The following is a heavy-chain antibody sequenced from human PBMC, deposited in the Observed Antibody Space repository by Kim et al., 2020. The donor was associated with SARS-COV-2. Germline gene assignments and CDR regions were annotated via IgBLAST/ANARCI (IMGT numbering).Heavy chain of an antibody. V-gene: IGHV3-30-3*01. CDR2: ISYDGSNK. D-gene: IGHD5-12*01. CDR1: GFTFSSYA. Sequence: GGSLRLSCAASGFTFSSYAMHWVRQAPGKGLEWVAVISYDGSNKYYADSVKGRFTISRDNSKNTLYLQMNSLRAEDTAVYYCAREIPRGYGGCVDYWGQGTLVTVSS. J-gene: IGHJ4*02. CDR3: AREIPRGYGGCVDY.